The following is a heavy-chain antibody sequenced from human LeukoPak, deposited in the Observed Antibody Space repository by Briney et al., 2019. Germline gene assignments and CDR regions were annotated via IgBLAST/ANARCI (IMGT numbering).Heavy chain of an antibody. CDR1: GFMFSDYY. J-gene: IGHJ3*02. V-gene: IGHV3-11*04. D-gene: IGHD3-3*01. Sequence: GGSLRLSCVGSGFMFSDYYMSWIRQAPGKGLEWVSYISNDSVDKYYVDSVRGRFTISRDNAKKSLYLQMSGLRVEDTAVYYCARRDWVSGAVRAFDIWGQGTMVTVSS. CDR2: ISNDSVDK. CDR3: ARRDWVSGAVRAFDI.